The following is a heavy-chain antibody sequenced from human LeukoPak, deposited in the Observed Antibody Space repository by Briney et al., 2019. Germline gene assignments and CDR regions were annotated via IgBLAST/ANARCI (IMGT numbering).Heavy chain of an antibody. CDR2: ISGSGGSK. J-gene: IGHJ4*02. V-gene: IGHV3-23*01. Sequence: GGSLRLSCAASGFTFSSYAMSWVRQAPGKGLEWVSAISGSGGSKYYADSVKGRFTISRDNSKNTLYLQMNSLRAGDTAVYYCAKEGTGGGYDLTGYWGQGTLVTVSA. D-gene: IGHD5-12*01. CDR1: GFTFSSYA. CDR3: AKEGTGGGYDLTGY.